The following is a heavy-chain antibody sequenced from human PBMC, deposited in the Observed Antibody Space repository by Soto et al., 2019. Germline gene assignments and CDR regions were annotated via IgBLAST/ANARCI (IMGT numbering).Heavy chain of an antibody. Sequence: PSETLSLTCTVSGGSISSSSYYWGWIRQPPGKGLEWIGSIYYSGSTYYNPSPKSRVTISVDTSKNQFSLKLSSVTAADTAVYYCASLYDYVWGSYLRYWGQGTLVTVSS. CDR1: GGSISSSSYY. V-gene: IGHV4-39*01. J-gene: IGHJ4*02. CDR3: ASLYDYVWGSYLRY. CDR2: IYYSGST. D-gene: IGHD3-16*02.